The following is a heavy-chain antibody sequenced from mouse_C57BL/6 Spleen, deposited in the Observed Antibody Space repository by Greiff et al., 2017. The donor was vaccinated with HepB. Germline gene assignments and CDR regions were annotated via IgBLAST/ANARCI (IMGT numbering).Heavy chain of an antibody. CDR1: GYTFTSYW. CDR2: IDPSDSYT. Sequence: QVQLKQPGAELVRPGTSVKLSCKASGYTFTSYWMHWVKQRPGQGLEWIGVIDPSDSYTNYNQKFKGKATLTVDTSSSTAYMQLSSLTSEDSAVYYCAREGGNWDDFDYWGQGTTLTVSS. CDR3: AREGGNWDDFDY. J-gene: IGHJ2*01. V-gene: IGHV1-59*01. D-gene: IGHD4-1*01.